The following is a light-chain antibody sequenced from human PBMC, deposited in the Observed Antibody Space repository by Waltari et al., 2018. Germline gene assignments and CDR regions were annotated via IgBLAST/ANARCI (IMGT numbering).Light chain of an antibody. CDR3: QQYKRPWT. CDR1: QSISSW. Sequence: DIQMTQSPSTLSASVGDRVTITCRASQSISSWLAWYQQKPGKAPKLLIYKASSLESGVPSRFSGSGSGTEFTLTISSLQPDDFATYYCQQYKRPWTFGQGTKVEI. CDR2: KAS. V-gene: IGKV1-5*03. J-gene: IGKJ1*01.